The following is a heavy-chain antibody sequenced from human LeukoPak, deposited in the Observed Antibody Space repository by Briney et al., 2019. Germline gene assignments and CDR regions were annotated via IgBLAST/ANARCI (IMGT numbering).Heavy chain of an antibody. V-gene: IGHV3-74*01. CDR2: INSDGSST. J-gene: IGHJ6*02. Sequence: GGSLRLSCAASGFTFSSNWMHWVRQAPGKGLVWVSRINSDGSSTNYADSVKGRFTISRDNAKNTLYLQMNSLRAEDTAVYYCARVLERGRYYYYGMDVWGQGTTVTVSS. CDR3: ARVLERGRYYYYGMDV. D-gene: IGHD1-1*01. CDR1: GFTFSSNW.